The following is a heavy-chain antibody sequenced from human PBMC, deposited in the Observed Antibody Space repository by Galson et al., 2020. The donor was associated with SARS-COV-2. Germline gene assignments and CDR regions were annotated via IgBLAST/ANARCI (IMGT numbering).Heavy chain of an antibody. J-gene: IGHJ3*02. CDR3: TRVPPYSNSFWDAFDI. CDR2: IRSKANSYAT. CDR1: GFTFSDSA. Sequence: GESLKISCAASGFTFSDSAMHWVRQASGKGLEWVGRIRSKANSYATAYAASVKGRFTISRDDSKNTAYLQMNSLKTEDTAVYYCTRVPPYSNSFWDAFDIWGQGTMVTVSS. V-gene: IGHV3-73*01. D-gene: IGHD6-6*01.